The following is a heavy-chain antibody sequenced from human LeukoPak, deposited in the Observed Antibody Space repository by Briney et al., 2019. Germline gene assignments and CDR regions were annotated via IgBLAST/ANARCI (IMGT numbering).Heavy chain of an antibody. CDR1: GFTFDDYA. CDR3: AKGGYSSSWRVNYYYGMDV. D-gene: IGHD6-13*01. Sequence: GGSLRLSCAASGFTFDDYAMHWVRQAPGKGLEWVSGISWNSGSIGYADSVKGRFTISRDNAKNSLYLQMNSLRAEDTALYYCAKGGYSSSWRVNYYYGMDVWGQGTTVTVSS. V-gene: IGHV3-9*01. J-gene: IGHJ6*02. CDR2: ISWNSGSI.